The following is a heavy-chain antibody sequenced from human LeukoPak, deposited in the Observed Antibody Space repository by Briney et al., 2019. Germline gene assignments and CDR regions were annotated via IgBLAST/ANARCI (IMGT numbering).Heavy chain of an antibody. CDR2: YYPKDGET. D-gene: IGHD2/OR15-2a*01. V-gene: IGHV1-24*01. Sequence: ASVKVSCKDSGYTLTVLSIHRVRLRPGEGRGWMGGYYPKDGETIYAQEFQGRVSMSEDTSTDTPSMWLSSLRSEDTAVYDYATGGTYYYGNTTYHTRDYWGQGTLLAVSS. J-gene: IGHJ4*02. CDR3: ATGGTYYYGNTTYHTRDY. CDR1: GYTLTVLS.